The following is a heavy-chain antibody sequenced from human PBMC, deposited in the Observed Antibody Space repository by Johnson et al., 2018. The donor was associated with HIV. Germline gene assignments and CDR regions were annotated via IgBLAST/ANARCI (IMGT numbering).Heavy chain of an antibody. J-gene: IGHJ3*02. CDR1: GFTVSSNY. Sequence: QVQLVESGGGLIQPGGSLRFSCAASGFTVSSNYMSWVRQAPGKGLEWLSYISSSGSTIYYTDSVKGRFTISRDNAKNSLYLQMSSLRAEDTAVYYCAREGVAVRYIDDAFDIWGQGTMVTVSS. V-gene: IGHV3-11*04. CDR2: ISSSGSTI. CDR3: AREGVAVRYIDDAFDI. D-gene: IGHD3-9*01.